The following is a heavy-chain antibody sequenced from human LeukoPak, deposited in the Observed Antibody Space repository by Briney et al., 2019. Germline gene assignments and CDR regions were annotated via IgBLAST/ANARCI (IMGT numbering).Heavy chain of an antibody. V-gene: IGHV4-59*08. J-gene: IGHJ4*02. Sequence: SETLSLTCTVSGGSISSYYWSWIRQPPGKGLEWIGYIYYSGSTYYNPSLKSRVTISVDTSKNQFSLKLSSVTAADTAVYYCARPGGSSWPLDYWGQGTLVTVSS. CDR1: GGSISSYY. D-gene: IGHD6-13*01. CDR2: IYYSGST. CDR3: ARPGGSSWPLDY.